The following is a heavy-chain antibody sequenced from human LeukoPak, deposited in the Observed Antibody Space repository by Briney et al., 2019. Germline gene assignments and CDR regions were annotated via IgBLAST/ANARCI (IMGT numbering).Heavy chain of an antibody. CDR3: AKDSSNIMGARLDY. J-gene: IGHJ4*02. D-gene: IGHD1-26*01. Sequence: GGSLRLSCAASGFXFNSYAMSWVRQAPGRGLGWVSGISISGGSTYYADSVKGRFTISRDNSKSTLFLQMNSLRAEDTAVYYCAKDSSNIMGARLDYWGQGTLVTVSS. V-gene: IGHV3-23*01. CDR1: GFXFNSYA. CDR2: ISISGGST.